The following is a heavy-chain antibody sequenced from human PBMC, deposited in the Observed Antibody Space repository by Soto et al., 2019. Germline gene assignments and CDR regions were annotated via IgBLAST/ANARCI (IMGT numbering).Heavy chain of an antibody. J-gene: IGHJ4*02. CDR2: ISGSGGST. Sequence: LRLSCAASGFTFSSYAMSWVRQAPGKGLEWVSAISGSGGSTYYADSVKGRFTISRDNSKNTLYLQMNSLRAEDTAVYYCALPSLRFLEWFSRNFDYWGQGTLVTVSS. CDR1: GFTFSSYA. V-gene: IGHV3-23*01. CDR3: ALPSLRFLEWFSRNFDY. D-gene: IGHD3-3*01.